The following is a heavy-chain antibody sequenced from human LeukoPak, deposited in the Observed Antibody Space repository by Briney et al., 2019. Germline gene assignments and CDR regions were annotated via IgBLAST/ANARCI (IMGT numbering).Heavy chain of an antibody. J-gene: IGHJ4*02. Sequence: PGGSLRLSCAASGSTFSNYAMSWVRQAPGRGLEWVSAISGSGVGTHYADSVKGRFTISRDNSKNTLYLQMNSLRAGDTAVYYCAKECDSSGYTYWGQGTLVTVSS. V-gene: IGHV3-23*01. D-gene: IGHD3-22*01. CDR3: AKECDSSGYTY. CDR1: GSTFSNYA. CDR2: ISGSGVGT.